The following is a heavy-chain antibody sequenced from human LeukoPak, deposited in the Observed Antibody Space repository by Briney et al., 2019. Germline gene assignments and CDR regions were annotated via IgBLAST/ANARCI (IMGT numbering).Heavy chain of an antibody. Sequence: ASVKVSCKASGYTFTKYVINWVRQAPGQGLEWVGWISGYNGKTKYAQKVQGRVIMTTDTSTSTAYMEPRRLRSDDTAMYFCARDPYDLLTGYYSGSGGDYWGQGTLVTVSS. J-gene: IGHJ4*02. V-gene: IGHV1-18*01. CDR3: ARDPYDLLTGYYSGSGGDY. CDR1: GYTFTKYV. CDR2: ISGYNGKT. D-gene: IGHD3-9*01.